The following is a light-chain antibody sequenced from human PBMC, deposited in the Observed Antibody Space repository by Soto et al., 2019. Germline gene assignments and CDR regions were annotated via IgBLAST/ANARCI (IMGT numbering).Light chain of an antibody. CDR2: DNN. V-gene: IGLV1-51*01. J-gene: IGLJ2*01. CDR3: GTWDSSLSDVV. Sequence: QSVLTQPPSVSAAPGQMVTISCSGSSSNIGNNYVSWYQQLPGTAPKLLIYDNNKRPSGIPDRFSGSKSGTSATLGITGLQTGDEADYYFGTWDSSLSDVVFGGGTKLTVL. CDR1: SSNIGNNY.